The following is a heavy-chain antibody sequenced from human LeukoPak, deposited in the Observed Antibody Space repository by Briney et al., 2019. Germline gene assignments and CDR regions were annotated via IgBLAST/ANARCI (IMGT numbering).Heavy chain of an antibody. CDR2: INWNGGSS. CDR1: GFTFDDYG. D-gene: IGHD1-26*01. V-gene: IGHV3-20*04. J-gene: IGHJ5*02. Sequence: GGSLRLSCAASGFTFDDYGMSWVRQAPGKGLEWVSGINWNGGSSVYADSVKGRFTTSRDNAKNSLYLQMNSLRAEDTALYYCARDRVGAPGRPGSWGQGTLVTVSS. CDR3: ARDRVGAPGRPGS.